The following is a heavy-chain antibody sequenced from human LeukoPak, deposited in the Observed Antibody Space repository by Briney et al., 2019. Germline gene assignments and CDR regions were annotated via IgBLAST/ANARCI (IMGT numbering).Heavy chain of an antibody. CDR3: ARGPGVPPGSYYDYYYYYYMDV. J-gene: IGHJ6*03. CDR2: INHSGST. D-gene: IGHD3-10*01. Sequence: SETLSLTCAVYGGSFSGYYWSWIRQPPGKGLEWIGEINHSGSTTYNPSLKSRVTISVDTSKKQFSLKLSSVTAADTAVYYCARGPGVPPGSYYDYYYYYYMDVWGKGTTVTISS. V-gene: IGHV4-34*01. CDR1: GGSFSGYY.